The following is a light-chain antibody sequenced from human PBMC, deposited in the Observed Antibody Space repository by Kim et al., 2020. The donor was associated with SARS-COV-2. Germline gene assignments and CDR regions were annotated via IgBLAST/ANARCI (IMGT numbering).Light chain of an antibody. J-gene: IGLJ1*01. CDR1: SSDVGTYHY. CDR2: YVN. CDR3: SSYATSRSYV. V-gene: IGLV2-14*03. Sequence: GQSVYISCTGTSSDVGTYHYVAWYQQYPGKASKLMIYYVNKRPSGDPNRFSGSKSGNTASLTISGLQAEDEADYYCSSYATSRSYVFGTGTKVTVL.